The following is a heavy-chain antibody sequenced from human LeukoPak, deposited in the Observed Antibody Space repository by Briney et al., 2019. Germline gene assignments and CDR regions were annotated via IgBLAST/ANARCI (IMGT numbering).Heavy chain of an antibody. CDR2: INPNSGGT. V-gene: IGHV1-2*06. J-gene: IGHJ4*02. D-gene: IGHD4-17*01. CDR1: GYTFTGYY. CDR3: ARDLMTTGRDY. Sequence: ASVKVPCKASGYTFTGYYMHWVRQAPGQGLEWMGRINPNSGGTNYAQKFQGRVTMTRDTSISTAYMELSRLRSDDTAVYYCARDLMTTGRDYWGQGTLVTVSS.